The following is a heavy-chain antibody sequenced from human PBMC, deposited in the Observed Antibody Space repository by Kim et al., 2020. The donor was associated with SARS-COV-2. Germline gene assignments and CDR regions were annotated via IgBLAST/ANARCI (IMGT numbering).Heavy chain of an antibody. CDR1: GFTFSSYS. CDR3: ATRPDYTFSVH. CDR2: ISRSSSHI. V-gene: IGHV3-21*01. J-gene: IGHJ1*01. D-gene: IGHD4-4*01. Sequence: GGSLRLFCEASGFTFSSYSMNWIRQAPGKGLEWVSSISRSSSHIYYADSVKGRFTISRDNAKNSLYLQMSSLRAEDTAVYYCATRPDYTFSVHWGQGTLVTVSS.